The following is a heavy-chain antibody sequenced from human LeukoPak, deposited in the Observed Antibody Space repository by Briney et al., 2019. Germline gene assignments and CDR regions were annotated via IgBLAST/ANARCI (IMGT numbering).Heavy chain of an antibody. D-gene: IGHD6-6*01. J-gene: IGHJ4*02. CDR1: GYTFTGYY. V-gene: IGHV1-2*02. CDR2: INPNSGGT. Sequence: GASVKVPCKASGYTFTGYYMHWVRQAPGQGLEWMGWINPNSGGTNYAQKFQGRVTMTRDTSISTAYMELSRLRSDDTAVYYCARVSHPLLIAARLAEEYFDYWGQGTLVTVSS. CDR3: ARVSHPLLIAARLAEEYFDY.